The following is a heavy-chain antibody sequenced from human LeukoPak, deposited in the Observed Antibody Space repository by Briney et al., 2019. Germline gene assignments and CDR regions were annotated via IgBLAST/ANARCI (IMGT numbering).Heavy chain of an antibody. CDR1: GYSFTSYW. CDR2: IYPGDSDT. J-gene: IGHJ4*02. CDR3: ARRRYDFWSGYWFDY. D-gene: IGHD3-3*01. Sequence: GESLKISCKGSGYSFTSYWIAWVRRMPGKGLEWMGIIYPGDSDTRYSPSFQGQVTISADKSISTAYLQWSSLKASDTAMYYCARRRYDFWSGYWFDYWGQGTLVTVSS. V-gene: IGHV5-51*01.